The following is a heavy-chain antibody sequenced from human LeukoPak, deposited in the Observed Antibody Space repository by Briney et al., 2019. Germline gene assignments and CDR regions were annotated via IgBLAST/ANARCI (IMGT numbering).Heavy chain of an antibody. Sequence: GGSLRLSCAASGLTFSSYAMHWVRQAPGKGLEWVAVISYDGSNKYYADSVKGRFTISRDNSKNTLYLQMNSLRAEDTAVYYCARPDDYGGNPFDYWGQGTLVTVSS. J-gene: IGHJ4*02. V-gene: IGHV3-30-3*01. D-gene: IGHD4-23*01. CDR3: ARPDDYGGNPFDY. CDR1: GLTFSSYA. CDR2: ISYDGSNK.